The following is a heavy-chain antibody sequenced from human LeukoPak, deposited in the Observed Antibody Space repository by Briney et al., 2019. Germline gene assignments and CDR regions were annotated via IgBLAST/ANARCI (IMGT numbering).Heavy chain of an antibody. V-gene: IGHV4-59*01. Sequence: PSETLSLTCAVYGGSFSGYYWSWIRQPPGKGLEWIGYIYYSGSTNYNPSLKSRVTISVDTSKNQFSLKLSSVTAADTAVYYCARSFQVSVWELPGHFDYWGQGTLVTVSS. CDR2: IYYSGST. D-gene: IGHD1-26*01. J-gene: IGHJ4*02. CDR1: GGSFSGYY. CDR3: ARSFQVSVWELPGHFDY.